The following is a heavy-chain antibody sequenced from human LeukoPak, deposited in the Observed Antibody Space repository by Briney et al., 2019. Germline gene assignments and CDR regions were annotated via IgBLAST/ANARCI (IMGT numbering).Heavy chain of an antibody. V-gene: IGHV3-21*01. CDR3: ARSEHSSSSSVY. CDR2: ISSSSTHI. CDR1: VFTLSSYS. Sequence: GGSLSLSCAPSVFTLSSYSMNWVRQAPGKGLECVSYISSSSTHIYNADSVKARYTNSRDNARNSLYLQTSSLRAEDTAIYYCARSEHSSSSSVYWGQGALVTVSS. J-gene: IGHJ4*02. D-gene: IGHD6-6*01.